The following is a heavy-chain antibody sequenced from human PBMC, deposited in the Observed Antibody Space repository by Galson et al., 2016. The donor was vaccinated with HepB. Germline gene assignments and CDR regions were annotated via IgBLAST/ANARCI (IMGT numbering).Heavy chain of an antibody. V-gene: IGHV1-3*01. D-gene: IGHD6-19*01. Sequence: SVKVSCKASGYTFNNYAWHWVRQAPGQGLEWMGWINAVSGNTDFSPRFLGRVSITRDTSANTAYMELSSLTSEDTAVYYCASGYSSGWFFRIDYWGQGTLLTVSS. CDR1: GYTFNNYA. CDR2: INAVSGNT. J-gene: IGHJ4*02. CDR3: ASGYSSGWFFRIDY.